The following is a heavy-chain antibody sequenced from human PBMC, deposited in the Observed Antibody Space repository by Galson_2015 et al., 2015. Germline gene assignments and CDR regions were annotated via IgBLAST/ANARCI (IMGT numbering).Heavy chain of an antibody. V-gene: IGHV4-31*03. J-gene: IGHJ5*02. D-gene: IGHD4/OR15-4a*01. CDR1: GASINNGVSY. CDR2: LYHTGRT. Sequence: TLSPTSSVSGASINNGVSYWHWIRRQPREGLEWIRHLYHTGRTPHNLSLRGRLTTSLDTSKNQFSLKLRSVTAADPAVYFCARGDYSDFEEWLDHWGQGILVTVSS. CDR3: ARGDYSDFEEWLDH.